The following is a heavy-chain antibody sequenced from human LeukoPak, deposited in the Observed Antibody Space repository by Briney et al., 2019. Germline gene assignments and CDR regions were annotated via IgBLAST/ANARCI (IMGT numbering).Heavy chain of an antibody. V-gene: IGHV3-30*18. CDR3: AKGTSTYYDFWSGYYREGDFDY. Sequence: GGSLRLSCAASGFTFSSYGMHWVRQAPGKGLEWVAVISYDGSNKYYADSVKGRFTISRDNSKNTLYLQMNSLRAEDTAVYYCAKGTSTYYDFWSGYYREGDFDYWGQGTLVTVSS. D-gene: IGHD3-3*01. CDR2: ISYDGSNK. J-gene: IGHJ4*02. CDR1: GFTFSSYG.